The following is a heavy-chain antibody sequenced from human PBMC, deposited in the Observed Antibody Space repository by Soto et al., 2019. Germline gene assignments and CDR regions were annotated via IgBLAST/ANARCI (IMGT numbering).Heavy chain of an antibody. D-gene: IGHD6-13*01. Sequence: GGSLRLSCASSGVTFSSYGMHLVRQAPGKGLEWVAVIWYDGSNKYYADSVKGRFTISRDNSKNTLYLQMNSLRAEDTAVYYCARDRFLIAAAGVNWFDPWGQGTLVTVSS. CDR1: GVTFSSYG. CDR3: ARDRFLIAAAGVNWFDP. CDR2: IWYDGSNK. V-gene: IGHV3-33*01. J-gene: IGHJ5*02.